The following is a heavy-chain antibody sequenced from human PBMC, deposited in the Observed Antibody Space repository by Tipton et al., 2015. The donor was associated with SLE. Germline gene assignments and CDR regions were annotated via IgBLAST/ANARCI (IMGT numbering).Heavy chain of an antibody. CDR3: ARGKTTDGMDV. CDR1: GGTFNSYG. J-gene: IGHJ6*02. D-gene: IGHD4-11*01. V-gene: IGHV1-69*01. CDR2: IIPIFGPA. Sequence: QVQLVQSGAEVKEPGSSVKVSCKASGGTFNSYGINWVRQAPGQGLEWMGGIIPIFGPARYAQRFQGRVTITADESTSTVYMELSSVRSDDTAVYYCARGKTTDGMDVWGQGTTVTVSS.